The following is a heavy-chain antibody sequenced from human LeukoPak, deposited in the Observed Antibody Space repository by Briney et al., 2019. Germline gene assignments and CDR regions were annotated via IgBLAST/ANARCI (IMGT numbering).Heavy chain of an antibody. V-gene: IGHV3-48*01. CDR1: GFTLSSYS. CDR3: ARDETTDDTGMDV. Sequence: QPGGSLRLSCAASGFTLSSYSMNWVRQAPGKGLEWVSYISSSSSTIYYADSVKGRFTISRDNAKNSLYLRMNSLRAEDTAVYYCARDETTDDTGMDVWGQGTTVTVSS. D-gene: IGHD1-7*01. J-gene: IGHJ6*02. CDR2: ISSSSSTI.